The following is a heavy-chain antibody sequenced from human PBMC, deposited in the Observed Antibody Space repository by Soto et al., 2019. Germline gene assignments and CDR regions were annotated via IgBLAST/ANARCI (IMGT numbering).Heavy chain of an antibody. CDR1: GGSISSYY. D-gene: IGHD5-18*01. Sequence: LSLTCTVSGGSISSYYWSWIRQPPGKGLEWIGYIYYSGSTNYNPSLKSRVTISVDTSKNQFSLKLSSVTAADTAVYYCARYSYGPRNWFDPWGQGTLVTVSS. CDR2: IYYSGST. CDR3: ARYSYGPRNWFDP. J-gene: IGHJ5*02. V-gene: IGHV4-59*01.